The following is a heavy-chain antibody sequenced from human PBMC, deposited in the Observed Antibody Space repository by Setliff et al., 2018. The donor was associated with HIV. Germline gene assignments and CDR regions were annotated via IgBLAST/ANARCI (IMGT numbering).Heavy chain of an antibody. V-gene: IGHV4-59*01. J-gene: IGHJ3*01. CDR2: IQYSDSS. Sequence: TCTVSGGSMSNYYWSWIRQPPGKRLEWIASIQYSDSSHYNPSLQSRVTISVDTSTKQFSLYLSSVNETDTAVYYCARSGYTSGFYWVFGAFGVWGQGKLVTVSS. D-gene: IGHD3-22*01. CDR3: ARSGYTSGFYWVFGAFGV. CDR1: GGSMSNYY.